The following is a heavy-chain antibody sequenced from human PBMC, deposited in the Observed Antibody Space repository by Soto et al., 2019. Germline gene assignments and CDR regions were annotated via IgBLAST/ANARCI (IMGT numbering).Heavy chain of an antibody. CDR2: IWYDGSNK. V-gene: IGHV3-33*01. Sequence: GGSLRLSCAASGFTFSSYGMHWVRQAPSKGLEWVAVIWYDGSNKYYADSVKGRFTISRDNSKNTLYLQMNSLRAEDTAVYYCARDRVTTGGYYYYGMDAWGQGTTVTVS. CDR3: ARDRVTTGGYYYYGMDA. D-gene: IGHD2-21*02. J-gene: IGHJ6*02. CDR1: GFTFSSYG.